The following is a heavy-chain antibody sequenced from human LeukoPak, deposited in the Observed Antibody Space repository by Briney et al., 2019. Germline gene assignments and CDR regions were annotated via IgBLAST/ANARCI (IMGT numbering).Heavy chain of an antibody. CDR2: ISSSSSYI. J-gene: IGHJ3*02. CDR3: ASPGEMATIFAFDI. Sequence: GGSLRLSCAASGFTFSSYSMNWVRQAPGKGLEWVSSISSSSSYIYYADSVKGRFTISRDNAKNSLYLQMNSLRAEDTAVYYCASPGEMATIFAFDIWGQGTMVTVSS. V-gene: IGHV3-21*04. CDR1: GFTFSSYS. D-gene: IGHD5-24*01.